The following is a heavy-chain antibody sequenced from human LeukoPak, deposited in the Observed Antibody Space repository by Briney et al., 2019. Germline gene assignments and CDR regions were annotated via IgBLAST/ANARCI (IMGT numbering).Heavy chain of an antibody. D-gene: IGHD5-24*01. V-gene: IGHV1-2*02. CDR1: GYTFTAYY. CDR3: ARRTAAMANDY. J-gene: IGHJ4*02. CDR2: IDPNSGGA. Sequence: ASVKVSCKASGYTFTAYYIHWMRQAPGQGLEWMGWIDPNSGGADYAQKFQGRVTMTRDTSSSTAYMDLSRLRSDDTAVYYCARRTAAMANDYWGQETLVTVSS.